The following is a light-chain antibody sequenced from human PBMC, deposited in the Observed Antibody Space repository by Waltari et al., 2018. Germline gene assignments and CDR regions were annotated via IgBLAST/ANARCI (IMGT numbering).Light chain of an antibody. CDR1: SSDVGNYNV. CDR3: CSYAGGTTYV. J-gene: IGLJ1*01. V-gene: IGLV2-23*02. Sequence: QPALTQPASVSGSPGQSITLSCTGTSSDVGNYNVVSWYQQAPGKAAKFIIYEVSGGPSGVSNLFSGSKAGNPASLTIAGLQAEDEAYYYCCSYAGGTTYVFGTGTKVTVL. CDR2: EVS.